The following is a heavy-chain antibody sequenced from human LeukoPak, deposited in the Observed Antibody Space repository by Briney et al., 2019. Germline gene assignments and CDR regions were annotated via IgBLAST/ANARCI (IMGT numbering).Heavy chain of an antibody. J-gene: IGHJ3*02. Sequence: PGGSLRLSCAASGFTFSNAWMSWVRQAPGKGLEWVGRIKSKTDGGTTDYAAPVKGRFTISRDDSKNTLYLQMNSLKTEDTAVYYCTTGRRWLQFDYAFDIWGQGTMVTVSS. D-gene: IGHD5-24*01. CDR3: TTGRRWLQFDYAFDI. V-gene: IGHV3-15*01. CDR2: IKSKTDGGTT. CDR1: GFTFSNAW.